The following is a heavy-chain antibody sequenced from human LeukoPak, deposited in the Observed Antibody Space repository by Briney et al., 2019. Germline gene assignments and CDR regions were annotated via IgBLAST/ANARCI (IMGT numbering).Heavy chain of an antibody. CDR3: ARDAYSSSWLDYYGMDV. D-gene: IGHD6-13*01. Sequence: SETLSLTCTVSGGSISSYYWSWIRQPAGKGLEWIGRIYTSGSTNYNPSLKSRVTMSVDTSKNQFSLKLSSVIAADTAVYYCARDAYSSSWLDYYGMDVWGQGATVTVSS. CDR1: GGSISSYY. J-gene: IGHJ6*02. CDR2: IYTSGST. V-gene: IGHV4-4*07.